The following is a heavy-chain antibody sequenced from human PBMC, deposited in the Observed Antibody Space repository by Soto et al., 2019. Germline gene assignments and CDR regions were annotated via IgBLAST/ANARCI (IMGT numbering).Heavy chain of an antibody. J-gene: IGHJ4*02. CDR2: IMPIFGSA. CDR3: ARQFDSDTTGYYYAY. D-gene: IGHD3-22*01. V-gene: IGHV1-69*13. Sequence: SVKVSCKASGGTFSRNTISWVRQAPGQGLEWMGGIMPIFGSANYAQKFQGRVTITADENTRTVYMELSRLRSEDTAVYYCARQFDSDTTGYYYAYWGQGTLVTVSS. CDR1: GGTFSRNT.